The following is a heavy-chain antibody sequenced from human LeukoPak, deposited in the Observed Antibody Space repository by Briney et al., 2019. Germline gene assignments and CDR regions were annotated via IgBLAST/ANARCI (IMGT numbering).Heavy chain of an antibody. CDR1: GASISSSIYY. V-gene: IGHV4-39*01. CDR2: ISYSGST. Sequence: PSETLSLTCSVSGASISSSIYYWGWIRQPPGKGLEWIGSISYSGSTYYNPSLKSRVTISVDTSKNQFSLKLSSVTAADTAVYYCARHKTYYYDSSGYRNFDYWGQGTLVTVSS. CDR3: ARHKTYYYDSSGYRNFDY. J-gene: IGHJ4*02. D-gene: IGHD3-22*01.